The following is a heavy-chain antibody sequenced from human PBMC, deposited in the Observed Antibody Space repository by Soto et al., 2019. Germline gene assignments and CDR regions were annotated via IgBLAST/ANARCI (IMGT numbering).Heavy chain of an antibody. Sequence: ASVKVSCKASGYTFTSYAMHWVRQAPGQGLEWMGWISAYNGNTNYAQKLQGRVTMTTDTSTSTAYMELRSLRSDDTAVYYCASPSPYSIAVYENLAFDIRGQRTMVTVSS. D-gene: IGHD6-19*01. CDR3: ASPSPYSIAVYENLAFDI. CDR2: ISAYNGNT. V-gene: IGHV1-18*01. CDR1: GYTFTSYA. J-gene: IGHJ3*02.